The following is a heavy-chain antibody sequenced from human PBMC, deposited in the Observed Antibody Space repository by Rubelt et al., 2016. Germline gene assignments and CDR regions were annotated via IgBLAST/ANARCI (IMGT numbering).Heavy chain of an antibody. Sequence: QVQLQQWGAGLLKPSETLSLTCAVYGESFSGYYWSWIRQPPGKGLEWIGEINHSGSTNYNPSLKSRVTISVDTSKNQFSLKLSSVTAADTAVYYCARGPPWDYWGQGTLVTVSS. V-gene: IGHV4-34*02. CDR2: INHSGST. CDR3: ARGPPWDY. J-gene: IGHJ4*02. CDR1: GESFSGYY.